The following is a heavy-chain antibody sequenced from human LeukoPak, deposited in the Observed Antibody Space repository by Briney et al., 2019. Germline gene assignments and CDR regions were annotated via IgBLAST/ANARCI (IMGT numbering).Heavy chain of an antibody. CDR3: ARDLEQQFGDFWFDP. V-gene: IGHV4-4*07. Sequence: SETLSLTCTVSGASITSYYWSWIRQPAGKGLEWIGRIYISGSTNYNPSLKSRVTMSVDTSKNQFSLKLSSVTAADTAVYYCARDLEQQFGDFWFDPWGQGTLVTVSS. D-gene: IGHD6-13*01. CDR1: GASITSYY. J-gene: IGHJ5*02. CDR2: IYISGST.